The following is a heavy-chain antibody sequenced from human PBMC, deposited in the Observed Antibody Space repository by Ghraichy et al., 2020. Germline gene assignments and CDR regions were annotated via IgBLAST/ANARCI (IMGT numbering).Heavy chain of an antibody. Sequence: PETLSLTCTVSGGSISSYYWSWIRQPPGKGLEWIGYIYYSGSTDYNPSLKSRVTISVDTSKNQFSLKLRSVTAADTAVYYCARDGIAAAERWFDPWGQGTLVTVSS. CDR1: GGSISSYY. CDR3: ARDGIAAAERWFDP. CDR2: IYYSGST. D-gene: IGHD6-13*01. V-gene: IGHV4-59*01. J-gene: IGHJ5*02.